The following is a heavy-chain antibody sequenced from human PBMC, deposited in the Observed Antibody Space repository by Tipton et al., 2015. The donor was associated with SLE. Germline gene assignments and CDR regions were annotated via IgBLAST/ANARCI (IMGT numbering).Heavy chain of an antibody. Sequence: GLVKPSETLSLTCTVSGGSISSSSYYWGWIRQPPGKGLEWIGEINHSGSTNYNPSLKSRVTISVDTSKNQFSLKLSSVTAADTAVYYCARRSTRGLLGRWGQGTLVTVSS. J-gene: IGHJ4*02. CDR3: ARRSTRGLLGR. CDR2: INHSGST. CDR1: GGSISSSSYY. V-gene: IGHV4-39*07. D-gene: IGHD3-10*01.